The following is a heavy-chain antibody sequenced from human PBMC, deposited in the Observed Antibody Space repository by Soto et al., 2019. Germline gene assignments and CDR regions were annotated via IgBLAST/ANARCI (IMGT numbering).Heavy chain of an antibody. V-gene: IGHV5-10-1*01. D-gene: IGHD3-22*01. CDR2: IDPRDSYS. Sequence: GESLKISCQASGYTFSAFWITWVRQMPGKGLEWMATIDPRDSYSNYSLSFQGHVTISADKSISTAYLQWSSLKASDTAMYYCARKYYYDSSGYWSPFDYWGQGTLVTVSS. CDR1: GYTFSAFW. J-gene: IGHJ4*02. CDR3: ARKYYYDSSGYWSPFDY.